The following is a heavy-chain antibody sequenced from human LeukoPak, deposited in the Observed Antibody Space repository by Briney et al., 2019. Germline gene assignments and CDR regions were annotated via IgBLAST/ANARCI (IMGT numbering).Heavy chain of an antibody. Sequence: GGSLRLSCAASGFTVSSNYMSWVRQAPGKGLEWVSVIYSGGSTYYADSVKGRFTISRDNAKNSLYLQMNSLRAEDTAVYYCARGPTYYYGSGSYFNDYWGQGTLVTVSS. CDR3: ARGPTYYYGSGSYFNDY. CDR2: IYSGGST. D-gene: IGHD3-10*01. J-gene: IGHJ4*02. V-gene: IGHV3-66*01. CDR1: GFTVSSNY.